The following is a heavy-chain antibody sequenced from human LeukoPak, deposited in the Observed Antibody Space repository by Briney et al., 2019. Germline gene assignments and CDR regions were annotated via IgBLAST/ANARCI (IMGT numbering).Heavy chain of an antibody. CDR2: ISSSSSTI. Sequence: PGGSLRLSCAASAFTFSSYTMTWVRQAPGKGLEWVSHISSSSSTIHYADSVKGRFTISRDNAKNSLYLQMNSLRAEDTAVYYCARHRCTVTYTLVWFDPWGQGTLVTVSS. J-gene: IGHJ5*02. D-gene: IGHD4-11*01. CDR3: ARHRCTVTYTLVWFDP. V-gene: IGHV3-48*01. CDR1: AFTFSSYT.